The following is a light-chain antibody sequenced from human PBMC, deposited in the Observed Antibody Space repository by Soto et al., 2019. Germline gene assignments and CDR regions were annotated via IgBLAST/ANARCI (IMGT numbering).Light chain of an antibody. V-gene: IGLV1-51*01. J-gene: IGLJ2*01. CDR3: GTWDSILPVSVV. CDR1: SSNIGSNY. Sequence: QSVLTQPPSVSAAPGEKVSISCSGGSSNIGSNYVSWYQQLPGAAPKLLIYDNNKRPSGIPDRFSGSTSGTSATLGITGLQTGDEADYYCGTWDSILPVSVVFGGGTKLTVL. CDR2: DNN.